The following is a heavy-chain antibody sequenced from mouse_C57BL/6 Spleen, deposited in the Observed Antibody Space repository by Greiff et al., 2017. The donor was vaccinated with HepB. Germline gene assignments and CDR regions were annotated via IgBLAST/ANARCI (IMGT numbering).Heavy chain of an antibody. CDR2: IYPGDGDT. J-gene: IGHJ2*01. CDR1: GYAFSSSW. Sequence: QVQLKESGPELVKPGASVKISCKASGYAFSSSWMNWVKQRPGKGLEWIGRIYPGDGDTNYNGKFKGKATLTADKSSSTAYMQLSSLTSEDSAVYFCAREEKYYTTVFDYWGQGTTLTVSS. V-gene: IGHV1-82*01. CDR3: AREEKYYTTVFDY. D-gene: IGHD1-1*01.